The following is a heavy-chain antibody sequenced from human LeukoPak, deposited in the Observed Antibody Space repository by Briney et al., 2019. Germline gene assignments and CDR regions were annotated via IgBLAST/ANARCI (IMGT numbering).Heavy chain of an antibody. CDR2: ISTSSSYI. J-gene: IGHJ5*02. CDR3: ASRELYCSSTTCSAP. Sequence: PGGSLRLSCAASGFTFSSYSMNWVRQAPGKGLEWVSSISTSSSYIYYADSVKGRFTISRDNAKNSLYLQMNSLRAEGTAVYYCASRELYCSSTTCSAPWGQGTLVTVSS. D-gene: IGHD2-2*01. V-gene: IGHV3-21*01. CDR1: GFTFSSYS.